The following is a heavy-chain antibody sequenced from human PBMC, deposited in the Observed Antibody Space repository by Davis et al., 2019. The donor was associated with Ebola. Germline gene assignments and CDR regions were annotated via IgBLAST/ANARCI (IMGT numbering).Heavy chain of an antibody. CDR2: IIPILGIA. V-gene: IGHV1-69*10. CDR1: GGTFSSYA. Sequence: SVKVSCKASGGTFSSYAISWVRQAPGQGLEWMGGIIPILGIANYAQKFQGRVTITADESTSTAYMELSSLRSEDTAVYYCARAPYSSSSYDYYMDVWGKGTTVTVSS. J-gene: IGHJ6*03. CDR3: ARAPYSSSSYDYYMDV. D-gene: IGHD6-6*01.